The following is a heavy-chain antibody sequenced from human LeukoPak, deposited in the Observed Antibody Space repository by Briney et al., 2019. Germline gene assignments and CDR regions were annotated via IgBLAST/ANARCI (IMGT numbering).Heavy chain of an antibody. CDR1: GGSISSGGYY. CDR3: ASTYYDILTGYSPFQH. V-gene: IGHV4-31*03. J-gene: IGHJ1*01. CDR2: IYYSGGT. D-gene: IGHD3-9*01. Sequence: SETLSLTCTVSGGSISSGGYYWSWIRQHPGKGQEWIGYIYYSGGTYYNPSLKSRVTISVDTSKNQFSLKLSSVTAADTAVYYCASTYYDILTGYSPFQHWGQGTLVTVSS.